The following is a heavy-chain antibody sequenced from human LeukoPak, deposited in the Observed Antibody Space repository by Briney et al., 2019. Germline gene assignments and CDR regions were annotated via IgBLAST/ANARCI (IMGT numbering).Heavy chain of an antibody. CDR2: TSGSGGST. Sequence: GGSLRLSCAASGFAFSSYAMSWVRQAPGEGLERVSTTSGSGGSTDYSDSVTGRFTISRDNSKNTLYLQMNSLRADDTALYYCAEGGSFRAFDYWGQGTLVTVSS. V-gene: IGHV3-23*01. J-gene: IGHJ4*02. CDR3: AEGGSFRAFDY. D-gene: IGHD6-13*01. CDR1: GFAFSSYA.